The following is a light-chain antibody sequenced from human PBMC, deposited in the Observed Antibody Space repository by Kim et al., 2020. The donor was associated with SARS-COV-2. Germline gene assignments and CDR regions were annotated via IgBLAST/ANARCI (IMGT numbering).Light chain of an antibody. CDR1: SLRTYY. Sequence: SSELTQDPAVSVAFGQTVRITCQGDSLRTYYASWYQQMPGQAPLLVIYAKNKRPSGIPDRFSGSSSGNTASLTITGVQAEDEADYYCNSRDTSDNHLIWV. V-gene: IGLV3-19*01. CDR3: NSRDTSDNHLIWV. CDR2: AKN. J-gene: IGLJ3*02.